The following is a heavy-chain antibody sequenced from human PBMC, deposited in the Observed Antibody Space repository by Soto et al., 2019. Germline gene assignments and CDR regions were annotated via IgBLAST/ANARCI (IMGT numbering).Heavy chain of an antibody. CDR1: GFTFSSYA. D-gene: IGHD2-8*02. CDR3: AKGRTGGRPAPDY. CDR2: IIDNGGRT. V-gene: IGHV3-23*01. J-gene: IGHJ4*02. Sequence: EEQLLESGGGLVQPGGSLRLSCAASGFTFSSYAMSWVRQGPGKGLEWVSAIIDNGGRTYYADSVKGRFTISRDKSKNTLYLQMNSLRAEDTAVYYCAKGRTGGRPAPDYWGQGTLATVSS.